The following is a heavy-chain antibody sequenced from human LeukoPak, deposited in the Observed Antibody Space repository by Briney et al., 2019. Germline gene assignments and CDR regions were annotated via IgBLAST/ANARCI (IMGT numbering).Heavy chain of an antibody. CDR3: ARGGTMVRGAQYYYYMDV. Sequence: GGSLRLSCAASGFTFSSYSMNWVRQAPGKGLEWVSSISSSSSYIYYADSVKGRFTISRDNAKNSLYLQMNSLRAEDTAEYYCARGGTMVRGAQYYYYMDVWGKGTTVTVSS. CDR2: ISSSSSYI. D-gene: IGHD3-10*01. V-gene: IGHV3-21*01. J-gene: IGHJ6*03. CDR1: GFTFSSYS.